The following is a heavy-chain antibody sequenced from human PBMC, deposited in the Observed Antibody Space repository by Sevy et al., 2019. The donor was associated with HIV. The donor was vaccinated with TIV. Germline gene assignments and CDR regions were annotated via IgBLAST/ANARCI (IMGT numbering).Heavy chain of an antibody. CDR3: ARDLLYGSGWYLPFDY. CDR1: GFTVSSNY. V-gene: IGHV3-53*01. J-gene: IGHJ4*02. Sequence: GGSLRLSCAASGFTVSSNYMSWVHQAPGKGLEWVSVIYSGGSTYYADSVKGRFTISRDNSKNTLYLQMNSLRAEDTAVYYCARDLLYGSGWYLPFDYWGQGTLVTVSS. CDR2: IYSGGST. D-gene: IGHD6-19*01.